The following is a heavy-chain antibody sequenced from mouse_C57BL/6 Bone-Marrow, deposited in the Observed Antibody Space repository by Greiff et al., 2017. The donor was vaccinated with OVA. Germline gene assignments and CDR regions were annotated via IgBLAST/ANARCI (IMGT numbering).Heavy chain of an antibody. CDR2: IRGGGST. V-gene: IGHV2-9*01. CDR1: GFSFTSYG. Sequence: QVQLQQSGPGLVAPSQRLSITCTVSGFSFTSYGVAWVRQPPGKGLEWLGVIRGGGSTNYNSALMSRLSISKDNSKSQVFLKMNSLQTDDTAMYYCAKRESYDYDDGLFAYWGQGTLVTVSA. CDR3: AKRESYDYDDGLFAY. J-gene: IGHJ3*01. D-gene: IGHD2-4*01.